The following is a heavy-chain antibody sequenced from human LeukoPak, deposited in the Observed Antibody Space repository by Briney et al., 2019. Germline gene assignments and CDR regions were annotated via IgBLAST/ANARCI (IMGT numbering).Heavy chain of an antibody. CDR2: IRSSSSTI. V-gene: IGHV3-48*01. CDR3: ARDPGYCSGGSCYDFDY. J-gene: IGHJ4*02. Sequence: PGGSLRLSCAASGFTFSSYSMNWVRQAPGKGLEWVSYIRSSSSTIYYADSVKGRFTISRDDAKNSLYLQMNSLRAEDTAVYYCARDPGYCSGGSCYDFDYWGQGTLVTVSS. CDR1: GFTFSSYS. D-gene: IGHD2-15*01.